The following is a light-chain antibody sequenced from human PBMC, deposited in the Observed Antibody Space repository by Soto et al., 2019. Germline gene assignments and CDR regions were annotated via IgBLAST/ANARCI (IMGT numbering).Light chain of an antibody. CDR1: SSDVGGYNY. V-gene: IGLV2-14*01. CDR2: DVN. Sequence: HSALTQPASVSGSPGQSITISCTGTSSDVGGYNYVSWYQHHPGKAPKLMIYDVNNRPSGVSNRFSGSKSGNTASLRISGLQADDEADYYCSSYSSSIDLSIFGGGTKLTVL. J-gene: IGLJ2*01. CDR3: SSYSSSIDLSI.